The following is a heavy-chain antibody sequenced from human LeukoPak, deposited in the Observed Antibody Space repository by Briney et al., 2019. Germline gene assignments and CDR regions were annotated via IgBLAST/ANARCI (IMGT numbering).Heavy chain of an antibody. J-gene: IGHJ4*02. CDR1: GDSVSSSNYY. CDR3: ARHRDAVAGPFDY. CDR2: LYYDGRT. D-gene: IGHD6-19*01. Sequence: SETLSLTCTVFGDSVSSSNYYWAWFRQPPGKGLDWIGSLYYDGRTYYNPSLKSRVTISVDTSKNQFSLKLSSVTAADTAVYYCARHRDAVAGPFDYWGQGTLVTVSS. V-gene: IGHV4-39*01.